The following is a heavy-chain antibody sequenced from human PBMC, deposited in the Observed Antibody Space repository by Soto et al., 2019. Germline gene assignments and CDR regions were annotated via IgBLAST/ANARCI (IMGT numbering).Heavy chain of an antibody. D-gene: IGHD3-22*01. CDR2: IYSSGST. CDR1: GGSVSSGSYY. J-gene: IGHJ4*02. CDR3: ARDVVATNYYGSSGHLDY. V-gene: IGHV4-61*01. Sequence: QVQLQESGPGLVKPSETLSLPCTVSGGSVSSGSYYWSWIRQPPGQGLEWIGYIYSSGSTNYKPSLKRRFTISVDTSKIQFSQNLSSVTAADTAVYYCARDVVATNYYGSSGHLDYWGQGTLVTVSS.